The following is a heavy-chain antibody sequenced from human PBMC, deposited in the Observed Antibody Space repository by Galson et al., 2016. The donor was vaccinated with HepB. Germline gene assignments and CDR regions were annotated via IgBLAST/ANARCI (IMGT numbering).Heavy chain of an antibody. CDR1: GFTFNNYA. CDR2: ISGSDGST. J-gene: IGHJ3*02. CDR3: TTDGAVPPYNGFDI. Sequence: SLRLSCAASGFTFNNYAMSWVRQAPGRGLEWVSAISGSDGSTYYADSVKGRFTISRDNSKNTLYLQMSSLRAEDTAVYYCTTDGAVPPYNGFDIWGPGTMATVSS. V-gene: IGHV3-23*01. D-gene: IGHD1-26*01.